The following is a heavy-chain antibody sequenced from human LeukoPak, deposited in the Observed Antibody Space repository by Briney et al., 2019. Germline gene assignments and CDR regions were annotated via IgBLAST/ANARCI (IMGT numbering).Heavy chain of an antibody. CDR1: GLTFSSYE. D-gene: IGHD3-22*01. CDR2: ISSSGSTI. J-gene: IGHJ4*02. V-gene: IGHV3-48*03. Sequence: GGSLRLSCAASGLTFSSYEMNWVRQAPGKGLEWVSYISSSGSTIYYADSVKGRFTISRDNAKNSLYLQMNSLRAEDTAVYYCARATYYYDRWGQGTLVTVSS. CDR3: ARATYYYDR.